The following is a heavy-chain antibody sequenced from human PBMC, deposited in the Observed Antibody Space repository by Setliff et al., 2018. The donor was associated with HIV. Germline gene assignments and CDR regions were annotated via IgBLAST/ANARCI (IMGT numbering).Heavy chain of an antibody. D-gene: IGHD3-3*01. V-gene: IGHV1-46*01. CDR1: GYTFTKSI. CDR3: ARDGASGSGYYWADY. Sequence: ASVKVSCKASGYTFTKSIIHWVRQAPGQGLEWMGAIIPSGGSTGYAEKFQARATLTRDTSTSTVYMELRGLREEDTAVYYCARDGASGSGYYWADYWGQGTLVTVSS. CDR2: IIPSGGST. J-gene: IGHJ4*02.